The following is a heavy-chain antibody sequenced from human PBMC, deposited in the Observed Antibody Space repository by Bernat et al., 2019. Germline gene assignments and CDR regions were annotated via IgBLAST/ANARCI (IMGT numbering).Heavy chain of an antibody. D-gene: IGHD2-15*01. J-gene: IGHJ4*02. V-gene: IGHV3-23*01. CDR3: AKADEGLDIVVVVAATPLDY. Sequence: EVQLLESGGGLVQPGGSLRLSCAASGFTFSSYAMSWVRQAPGKGLEWVSAISGSGGSTYYADSVKGRFTISRDNSKNTLYLQMNILRAEDTAVYYCAKADEGLDIVVVVAATPLDYWGQGTLVTVSS. CDR1: GFTFSSYA. CDR2: ISGSGGST.